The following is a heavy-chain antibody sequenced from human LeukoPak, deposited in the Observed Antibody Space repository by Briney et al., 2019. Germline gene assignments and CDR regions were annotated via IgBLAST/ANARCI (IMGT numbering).Heavy chain of an antibody. CDR1: GDSNDTHGYH. CDR3: ARAPSGGSVSCYAFDY. D-gene: IGHD2-2*01. V-gene: IGHV4-31*02. Sequence: ASETLSLTCSVSGDSNDTHGYHWSWLRQLPGKGLEWIGNIFASGSTYYNPSLRNRVSISADTSQNQFSLRLTSVSVADTAVYYCARAPSGGSVSCYAFDYWGQGNLVTVSS. J-gene: IGHJ4*02. CDR2: IFASGST.